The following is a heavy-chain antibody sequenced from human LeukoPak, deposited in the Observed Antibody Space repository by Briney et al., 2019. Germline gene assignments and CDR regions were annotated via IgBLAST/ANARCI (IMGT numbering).Heavy chain of an antibody. CDR1: GGSFSGYY. D-gene: IGHD2-2*01. J-gene: IGHJ4*02. Sequence: MSSETLSLTCAVYGGSFSGYYWSWIRQPPGKGLEWIGEINHSGGTNYNPSLKSRVTISVDTSKNQFSLKLSSVTAADTAVYYCARVPAAAHRNIDYWGQGTLVTVSS. CDR3: ARVPAAAHRNIDY. V-gene: IGHV4-34*01. CDR2: INHSGGT.